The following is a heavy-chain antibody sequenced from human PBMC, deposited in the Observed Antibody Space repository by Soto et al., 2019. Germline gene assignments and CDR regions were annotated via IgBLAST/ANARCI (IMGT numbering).Heavy chain of an antibody. J-gene: IGHJ5*02. CDR1: GLSITDSEMG. CDR2: IDSSGEK. CDR3: ARRHLAVAVSPWFDP. D-gene: IGHD6-19*01. V-gene: IGHV2-26*01. Sequence: QVTFKESGPVLVKPTETLTLRVTVSGLSITDSEMGVSWIRQPPGQPLEWLAHIDSSGEKSYRTFLKSRLAISKDTSKSQIVLTMTNMDPADTATYYCARRHLAVAVSPWFDPWGQGIPVTVSS.